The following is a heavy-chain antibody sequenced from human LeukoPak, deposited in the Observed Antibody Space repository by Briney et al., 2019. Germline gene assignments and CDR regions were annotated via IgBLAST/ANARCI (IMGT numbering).Heavy chain of an antibody. J-gene: IGHJ1*01. CDR3: AKEEGAGSASSDN. V-gene: IGHV3-23*01. CDR1: AFTFSSYA. D-gene: IGHD6-19*01. Sequence: TGGSLRLSCAASAFTFSSYAMSWVRQAPGKGLEWVSCISSNGSSKYYADSVKGRFTISRDNSKNTLYLQMNGLRAEATAVYYFAKEEGAGSASSDNWGQGTLVTVSS. CDR2: ISSNGSSK.